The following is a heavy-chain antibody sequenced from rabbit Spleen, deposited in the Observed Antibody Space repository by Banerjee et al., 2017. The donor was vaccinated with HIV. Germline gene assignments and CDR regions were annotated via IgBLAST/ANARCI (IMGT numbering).Heavy chain of an antibody. CDR2: IDIGSSGFT. Sequence: QSLEESGGDLVKPGASLTLTCTASGVSFSYSSYMCWVRQAPGKGLEWIACIDIGSSGFTYFATWAKGRFTCSKTSSTTVTLQMTRLTAADTATYFCARDTSSSFSSYGMDRWGPGTLVTV. CDR3: ARDTSSSFSSYGMDR. CDR1: GVSFSYSSY. J-gene: IGHJ6*01. D-gene: IGHD1-1*01. V-gene: IGHV1S40*01.